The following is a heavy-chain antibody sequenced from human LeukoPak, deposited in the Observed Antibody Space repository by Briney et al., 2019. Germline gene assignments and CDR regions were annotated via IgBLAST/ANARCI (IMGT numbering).Heavy chain of an antibody. Sequence: SETLSLTCTVSGYSISSGYYWGWIRQSPGKGLEWIGSFYHSGTTYYNPSLKSRVTISVDTSKNQFSLKLSSVTAADTAVYYCARGTYSNHYYYYYMDVWGKGTTVTVSS. V-gene: IGHV4-38-2*02. J-gene: IGHJ6*03. CDR3: ARGTYSNHYYYYYMDV. CDR2: FYHSGTT. CDR1: GYSISSGYY. D-gene: IGHD4-11*01.